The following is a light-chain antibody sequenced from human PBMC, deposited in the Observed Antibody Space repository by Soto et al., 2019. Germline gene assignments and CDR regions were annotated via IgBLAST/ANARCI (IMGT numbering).Light chain of an antibody. J-gene: IGLJ1*01. CDR1: SSDY. CDR2: DLT. Sequence: LTLPGSVSGSPGQSITISCTGPSSDYVSWYQQHPGKAPKLLIYDLTIRPSGVSDRFSGSKSGNTASLTISGLQADDEADYYCSSYTGNKTYVFGTGTKVTVL. CDR3: SSYTGNKTYV. V-gene: IGLV2-14*01.